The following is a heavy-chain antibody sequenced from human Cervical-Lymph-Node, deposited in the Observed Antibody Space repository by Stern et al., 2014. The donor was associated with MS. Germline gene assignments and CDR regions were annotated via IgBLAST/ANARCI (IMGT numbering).Heavy chain of an antibody. J-gene: IGHJ4*02. Sequence: VQLEESGPGLVKPSETLSLTCTVSGGSISSYYWSWIRQPAGKGLEWIGRIYTSGGTNYNPSLKSRVTMSVDTSKNQIPLKSSSVTAADTAVYYCARDSTASWYDYWGQGTLVTVSS. CDR1: GGSISSYY. CDR3: ARDSTASWYDY. D-gene: IGHD6-13*01. CDR2: IYTSGGT. V-gene: IGHV4-4*07.